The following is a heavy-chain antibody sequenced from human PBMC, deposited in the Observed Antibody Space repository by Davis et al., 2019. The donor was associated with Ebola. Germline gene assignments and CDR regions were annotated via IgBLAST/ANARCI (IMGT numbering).Heavy chain of an antibody. CDR3: ASALWFGESYFDY. CDR1: GFTFSSYA. Sequence: GGSLRLSCAASGFTFSSYAMHWVRQAPGKGLEWVSSISSSSSYIYYADSVKGRFTISRDNAKNSLYLQMNSLRAEDTAVYYCASALWFGESYFDYWGQGTLVTVSS. J-gene: IGHJ4*02. D-gene: IGHD3-10*01. CDR2: ISSSSSYI. V-gene: IGHV3-21*01.